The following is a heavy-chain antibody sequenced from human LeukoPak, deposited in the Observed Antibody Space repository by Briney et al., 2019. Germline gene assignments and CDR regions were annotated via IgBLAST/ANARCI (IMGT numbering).Heavy chain of an antibody. CDR3: ATHCSGTTCHRDY. V-gene: IGHV3-30*02. CDR2: IQSDGSYK. J-gene: IGHJ4*02. D-gene: IGHD2-2*01. Sequence: PGGSLRLSCAASGFTFSSSAMHWVRQAPGKGLECVAFIQSDGSYKHYSDSVKGRFTISRDNFKNTLYLEMNSLRVVDTGVYYCATHCSGTTCHRDYWGQGTLVTVSS. CDR1: GFTFSSSA.